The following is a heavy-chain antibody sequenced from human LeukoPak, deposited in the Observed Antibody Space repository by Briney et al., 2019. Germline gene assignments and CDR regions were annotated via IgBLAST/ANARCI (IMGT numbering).Heavy chain of an antibody. CDR2: ISSSGSTI. CDR3: ARALYDSSGYYSHFDY. D-gene: IGHD3-22*01. CDR1: GFTFSDYY. V-gene: IGHV3-11*04. Sequence: GSLRLSCAASGFTFSDYYMSWIRQAPGKGLEWVSYISSSGSTIYYADSVKGRFTISRDNAKNSLYLQMNSLRAEDTAVYYCARALYDSSGYYSHFDYWGQGTLVTVSS. J-gene: IGHJ4*02.